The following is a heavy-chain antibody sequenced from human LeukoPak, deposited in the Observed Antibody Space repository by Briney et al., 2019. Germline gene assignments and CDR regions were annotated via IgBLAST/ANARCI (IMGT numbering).Heavy chain of an antibody. V-gene: IGHV4-39*01. CDR1: GGSISSSSYY. Sequence: SETLSLTCTVSGGSISSSSYYWGWLRQPPGKGLEWIGSIYYSGSTYYNPSLKSRVSISVDTSKNQFSLKLSSVTAADTAVYYCARRPYYGPRWFDPWGQGTLVTVSS. D-gene: IGHD3-10*01. J-gene: IGHJ5*02. CDR2: IYYSGST. CDR3: ARRPYYGPRWFDP.